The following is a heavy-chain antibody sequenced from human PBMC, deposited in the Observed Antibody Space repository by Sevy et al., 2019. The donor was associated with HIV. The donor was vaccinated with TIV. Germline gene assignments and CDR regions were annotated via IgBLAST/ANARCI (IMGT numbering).Heavy chain of an antibody. Sequence: SETLSLTCTVSGGSISSGRYYWGWIRQPAGKGLEWIGRFDTSGGTNYKPSLNSRFIISVDTSKNQFFLKLTSVTAADTAVYYCVYDSVQWGQGILVTVSS. J-gene: IGHJ4*02. CDR2: FDTSGGT. D-gene: IGHD3-3*01. CDR3: VYDSVQ. V-gene: IGHV4-61*02. CDR1: GGSISSGRYY.